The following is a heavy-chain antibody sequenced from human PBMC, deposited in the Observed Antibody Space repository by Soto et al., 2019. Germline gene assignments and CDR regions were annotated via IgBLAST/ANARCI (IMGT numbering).Heavy chain of an antibody. J-gene: IGHJ6*02. CDR2: ISSSSSYI. Sequence: NPGGSLRLSCAASGFTFSSYSMNWVRQAPGKGLEWVSSISSSSSYIYYADSVKGRFTISRDNAKNSLYLQMNSLRAEDTAVYYCARDGGASPVPGNYYYGMDVWGQGTTVTVSS. V-gene: IGHV3-21*01. CDR1: GFTFSSYS. D-gene: IGHD3-3*01. CDR3: ARDGGASPVPGNYYYGMDV.